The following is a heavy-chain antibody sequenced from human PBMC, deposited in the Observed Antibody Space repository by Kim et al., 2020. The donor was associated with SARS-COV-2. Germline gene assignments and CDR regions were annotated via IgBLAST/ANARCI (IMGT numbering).Heavy chain of an antibody. CDR2: IKQDGSEK. J-gene: IGHJ5*02. D-gene: IGHD6-19*01. V-gene: IGHV3-7*01. CDR3: ARDPEYSSGWYFVGWFDP. CDR1: GFTFSSYW. Sequence: GGSLRLSCAASGFTFSSYWMSWVRQAPVKGLEWVANIKQDGSEKYYVDSVKGRFTISRDNAKNSLYLQMNSLRAEDTAVYYCARDPEYSSGWYFVGWFDPWGQGTLVTVSS.